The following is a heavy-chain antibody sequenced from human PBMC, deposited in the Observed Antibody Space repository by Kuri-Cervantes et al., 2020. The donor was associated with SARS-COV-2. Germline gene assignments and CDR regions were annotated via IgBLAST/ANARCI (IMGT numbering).Heavy chain of an antibody. D-gene: IGHD3-3*01. CDR1: GGTFSSYA. Sequence: SVKVSCKASGGTFSSYAISWVRQAPGQGLEWMGGIIPIFGTANYAQKFQGRVTITADKSTSTAYMELSSLRSEDTAVYYCARDRDDFWSGYRVNYYYYGMDVWDQGTTVTVSS. J-gene: IGHJ6*02. CDR2: IIPIFGTA. V-gene: IGHV1-69*06. CDR3: ARDRDDFWSGYRVNYYYYGMDV.